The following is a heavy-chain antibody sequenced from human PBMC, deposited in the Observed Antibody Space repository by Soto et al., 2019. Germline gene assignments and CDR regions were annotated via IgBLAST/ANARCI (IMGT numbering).Heavy chain of an antibody. V-gene: IGHV1-69*06. CDR3: AREGRGNSYGYYYGMDV. CDR2: IIPIFGTA. D-gene: IGHD5-18*01. J-gene: IGHJ6*02. Sequence: SVKVSCKASGGTFSSYAISWVRQAPGQGLEWMGGIIPIFGTANYAQKFQGRVTITADKSTSTAYMELSSLRSEDTAVYYCAREGRGNSYGYYYGMDVWGQGTTVTVSS. CDR1: GGTFSSYA.